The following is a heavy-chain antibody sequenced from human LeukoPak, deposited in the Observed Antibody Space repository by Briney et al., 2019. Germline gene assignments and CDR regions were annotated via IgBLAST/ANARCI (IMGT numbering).Heavy chain of an antibody. J-gene: IGHJ4*02. D-gene: IGHD6-13*01. V-gene: IGHV3-53*01. Sequence: GGSLRLSCAAPGFIVSNNYMNWVRQAPGKGLEWVSVIYYGGSTYYGDSVKGRFTISRDNSKNTIYLQMNSLRAEDTAVYYCARTYSSSSYSPFDYWGQGTLVTVSS. CDR2: IYYGGST. CDR1: GFIVSNNY. CDR3: ARTYSSSSYSPFDY.